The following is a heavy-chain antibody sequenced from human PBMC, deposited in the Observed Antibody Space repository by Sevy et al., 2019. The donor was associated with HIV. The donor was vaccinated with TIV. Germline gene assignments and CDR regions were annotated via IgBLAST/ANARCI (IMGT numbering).Heavy chain of an antibody. J-gene: IGHJ4*02. D-gene: IGHD6-13*01. Sequence: ASVKVACKASGYTFTGYYIHWVRQAPGQGLEWMGWINPNSGGTNYAQKFQGRVTMTRDTSISTAYMELSRLRSDDTAVYYCARGGKGYNSPPGGYWGQGTLVTVSS. CDR1: GYTFTGYY. CDR2: INPNSGGT. CDR3: ARGGKGYNSPPGGY. V-gene: IGHV1-2*02.